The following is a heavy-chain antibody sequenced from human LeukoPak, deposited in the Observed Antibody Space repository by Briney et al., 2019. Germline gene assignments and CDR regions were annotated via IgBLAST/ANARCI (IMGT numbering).Heavy chain of an antibody. CDR2: IKQDGSET. D-gene: IGHD3-3*01. CDR1: GFTFNNYW. Sequence: PGGSLRLSCVASGFTFNNYWMSWVSRAPGMGMGWVDNIKQDGSETYYVDSVRGRFTISRDNAKNSLYLQMNSLRAEDTALYYCARDFWGAYRVDFFDYWGQGTLVTVSS. V-gene: IGHV3-7*01. CDR3: ARDFWGAYRVDFFDY. J-gene: IGHJ4*02.